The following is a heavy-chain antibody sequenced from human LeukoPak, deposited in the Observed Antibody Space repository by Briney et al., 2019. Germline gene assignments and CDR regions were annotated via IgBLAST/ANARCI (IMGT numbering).Heavy chain of an antibody. CDR2: IIPIFGTA. D-gene: IGHD6-19*01. CDR3: AREQGSGRYKQSAIYFDY. V-gene: IGHV1-69*05. CDR1: GGTFSSYA. Sequence: ASVKVSCKASGGTFSSYAISWVRQAPGQGLEWMGRIIPIFGTANYAQKFQGRVTITTDESTSTAYMELSSLRSEDTAVYYCAREQGSGRYKQSAIYFDYWGQGTLVTVSS. J-gene: IGHJ4*02.